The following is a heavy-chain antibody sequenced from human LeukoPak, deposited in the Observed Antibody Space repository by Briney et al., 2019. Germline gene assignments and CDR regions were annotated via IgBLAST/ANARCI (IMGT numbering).Heavy chain of an antibody. Sequence: SXXLSLTCTVSGGSISSYYWSWIRQPPGKGLEWIGYIYYSGSTNYNPSLKSRVNISVETSKNKFSLKLSSVTAADTAVYYCARVPYGDYEDAFDIWGQGTMVTVSS. CDR3: ARVPYGDYEDAFDI. J-gene: IGHJ3*02. CDR2: IYYSGST. V-gene: IGHV4-59*01. D-gene: IGHD4-17*01. CDR1: GGSISSYY.